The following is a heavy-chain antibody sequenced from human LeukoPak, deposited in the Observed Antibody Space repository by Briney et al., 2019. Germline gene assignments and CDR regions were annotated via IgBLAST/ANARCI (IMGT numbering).Heavy chain of an antibody. V-gene: IGHV1-18*01. J-gene: IGHJ5*02. CDR2: ISAYNGNT. Sequence: GASVKVSCKASGYTFTSYGISWVRQAPGQGLEWMGWISAYNGNTNYAQKLQGRVTTTTDTSTSTAYMELRSLRSDDTAVYYCARGYRLTGTTPSNWFDPWGQGTLVTVSS. CDR3: ARGYRLTGTTPSNWFDP. D-gene: IGHD1-7*01. CDR1: GYTFTSYG.